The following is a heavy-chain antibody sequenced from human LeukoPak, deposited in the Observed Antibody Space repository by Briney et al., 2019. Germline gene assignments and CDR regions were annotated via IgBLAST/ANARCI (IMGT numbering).Heavy chain of an antibody. CDR2: IYYIGST. D-gene: IGHD6-19*01. Sequence: PSETLSLTCTVSGGSISSYYWSWIRQPPGKGLEWIGYIYYIGSTNYNPSLKSRVTISVDTSKNQFSLKLSSVTAADTAVYFCARQLRGEAVAGHLQPFDYWGQGTLVTVSS. J-gene: IGHJ4*02. CDR1: GGSISSYY. V-gene: IGHV4-59*08. CDR3: ARQLRGEAVAGHLQPFDY.